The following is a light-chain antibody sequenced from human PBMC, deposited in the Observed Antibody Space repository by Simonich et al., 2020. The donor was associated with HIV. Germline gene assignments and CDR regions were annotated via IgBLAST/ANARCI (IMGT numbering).Light chain of an antibody. CDR1: SSDVGGYTY. CDR2: DVS. J-gene: IGLJ2*01. CDR3: SSYTSSSTLV. Sequence: QSALTPPASVSGSPGQSITISCTGTSSDVGGYTYVSLYQQHPGKAPKLRIYDVSNRPSGVSNRFAGSKSGNTASLTISGLQAEDEADYYCSSYTSSSTLVFGGGTKLTVL. V-gene: IGLV2-14*03.